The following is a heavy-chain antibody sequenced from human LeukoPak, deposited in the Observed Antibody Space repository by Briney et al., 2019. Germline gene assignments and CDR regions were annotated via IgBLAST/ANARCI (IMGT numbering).Heavy chain of an antibody. V-gene: IGHV4-38-2*02. J-gene: IGHJ4*02. Sequence: SETLPLTCTVSGYSISSGYYWGWIRQSPGKGLEWIGIMYHSGITHYNPSLKSRLTMSMDTSKNQFSLILSSVTAADTAVYYCARSGFATGWTFDYWGQGNLVTVSS. CDR3: ARSGFATGWTFDY. D-gene: IGHD6-19*01. CDR2: MYHSGIT. CDR1: GYSISSGYY.